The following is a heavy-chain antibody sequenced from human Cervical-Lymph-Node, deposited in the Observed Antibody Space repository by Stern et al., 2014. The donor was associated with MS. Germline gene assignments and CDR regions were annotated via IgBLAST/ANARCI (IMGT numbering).Heavy chain of an antibody. CDR1: GYTFTSHD. Sequence: DQLVESGAEVKKPGASVKVSCKAAGYTFTSHDINWVRQANGQGLEWMGWVKPRRGSIGYAQKFEGRVTITRDTSTNTVHMELSSLRIDDTAVYYCARERDESSSHTKEMDVWGQGTTVTVSS. CDR3: ARERDESSSHTKEMDV. D-gene: IGHD6-13*01. V-gene: IGHV1-8*01. J-gene: IGHJ6*02. CDR2: VKPRRGSI.